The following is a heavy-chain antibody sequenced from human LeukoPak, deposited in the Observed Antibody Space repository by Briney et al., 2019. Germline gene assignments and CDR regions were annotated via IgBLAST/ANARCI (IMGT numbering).Heavy chain of an antibody. J-gene: IGHJ6*02. CDR2: IYYSGST. Sequence: SETLSLTCTVSGGSISSYYWSWIRQPPGKGLEWIGYIYYSGSTNYNPSLKSRVTISVDTSENQFSLKVSAVTAADTAVYYCARAHDYGSGSYYYYYYNMDVWGQGTTVTVSS. CDR3: ARAHDYGSGSYYYYYYNMDV. D-gene: IGHD3-10*01. V-gene: IGHV4-59*12. CDR1: GGSISSYY.